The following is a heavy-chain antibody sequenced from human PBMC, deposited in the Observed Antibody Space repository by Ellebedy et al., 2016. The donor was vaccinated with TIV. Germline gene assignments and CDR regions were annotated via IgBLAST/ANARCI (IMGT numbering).Heavy chain of an antibody. J-gene: IGHJ4*02. Sequence: SETLSLTXTVSGGSISSYYWSWIRQPPGKGLEWIGYIYYSGSTNYNPSLKSRVTISVDTSKNQFSLKLSSVTAADTAVYYCAREGMSSSWLDSFDYWGQGTLVTVSS. D-gene: IGHD6-13*01. CDR1: GGSISSYY. V-gene: IGHV4-59*01. CDR3: AREGMSSSWLDSFDY. CDR2: IYYSGST.